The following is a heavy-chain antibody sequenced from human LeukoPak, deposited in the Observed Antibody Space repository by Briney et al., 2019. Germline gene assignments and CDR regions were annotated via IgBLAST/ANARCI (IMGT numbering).Heavy chain of an antibody. CDR1: GYTFTSYG. Sequence: ASVKVSCKASGYTFTSYGISWVRQAPGQGLEWMGWISAYNGNTNYAQKLQGRVTMTTDTSTSTAYMELRSLRSDDRAVYYCASGQTDYGDYVGYYYGMDVWGQGTTVAVSS. J-gene: IGHJ6*02. CDR2: ISAYNGNT. D-gene: IGHD4-17*01. CDR3: ASGQTDYGDYVGYYYGMDV. V-gene: IGHV1-18*01.